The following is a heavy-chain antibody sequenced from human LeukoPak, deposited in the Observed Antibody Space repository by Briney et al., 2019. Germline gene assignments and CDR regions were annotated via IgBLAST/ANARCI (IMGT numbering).Heavy chain of an antibody. CDR3: AREDGYCSGGNCYSYFDS. CDR2: IKKTGSET. V-gene: IGHV3-7*01. Sequence: GGSLRLSCAASKFIFSNYWMSWVRQAPGKGLEWVAYIKKTGSETYYVDSVKGRFTITRDNARNSLFLQRNSLRAEDTAVYYCAREDGYCSGGNCYSYFDSWGQGTLVTVSS. CDR1: KFIFSNYW. D-gene: IGHD2-15*01. J-gene: IGHJ4*02.